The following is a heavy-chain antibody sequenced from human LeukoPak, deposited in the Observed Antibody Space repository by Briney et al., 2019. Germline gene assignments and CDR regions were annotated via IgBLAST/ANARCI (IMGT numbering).Heavy chain of an antibody. CDR2: IYYSGST. J-gene: IGHJ5*02. D-gene: IGHD3-10*01. CDR1: GGSISSGGYY. CDR3: ARFTMVRGVTPNNWFDP. V-gene: IGHV4-31*03. Sequence: PSQTLSLTCTVSGGSISSGGYYWSWIRQHPGKGLEWIGYIYYSGSTYYNPSLKSRVTISVDTSKNQFSLKLSSVTAADTAVYYCARFTMVRGVTPNNWFDPWGQGTLVTVSS.